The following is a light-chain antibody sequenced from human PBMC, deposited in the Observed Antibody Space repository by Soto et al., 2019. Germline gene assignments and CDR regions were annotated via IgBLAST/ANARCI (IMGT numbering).Light chain of an antibody. CDR1: QSISSW. V-gene: IGKV1-5*03. CDR2: KAS. CDR3: PQYNSYRT. Sequence: DLQMTQTHSTLSASVGDRVTIPCRASQSISSWLAWYQQKPGKDPKLLIYKASSLESGVPSRFSGSGSGTEFTLTISSLKHDDFATYYCPQYNSYRTFGQGTKVDI. J-gene: IGKJ1*01.